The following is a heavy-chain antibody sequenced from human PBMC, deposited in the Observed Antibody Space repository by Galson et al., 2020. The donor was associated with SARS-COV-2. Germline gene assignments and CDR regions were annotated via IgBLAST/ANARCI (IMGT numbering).Heavy chain of an antibody. CDR2: IYYTGHT. CDR1: GDSTSRGGWY. CDR3: ARDAYYSPGHPVFAFED. J-gene: IGHJ4*02. Sequence: ASETLSLTCTVSGDSTSRGGWYSSWFRQQPGKGLEWIGFIYYTGHTYYNPSLKSRAIISLDTSKKQFSLTLSSVTAADTAVYFCARDAYYSPGHPVFAFEDWGQGTLVTVSS. D-gene: IGHD1-26*01. V-gene: IGHV4-31*03.